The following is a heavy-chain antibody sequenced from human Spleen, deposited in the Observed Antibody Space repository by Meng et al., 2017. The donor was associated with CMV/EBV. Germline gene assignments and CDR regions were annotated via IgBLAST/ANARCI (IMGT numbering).Heavy chain of an antibody. D-gene: IGHD3-3*01. J-gene: IGHJ5*02. V-gene: IGHV4-61*01. Sequence: SETLSLTCTVSGSSVSSGSYFWSWIRQPPGKGLEWIGYIYYAGSTNYSPSLKSRVTISVDTSKNQFSLRLSSVTAADTAVYYCARGDYDFWSGYYPHWFDPWGQGTLVTVSS. CDR1: GSSVSSGSYF. CDR3: ARGDYDFWSGYYPHWFDP. CDR2: IYYAGST.